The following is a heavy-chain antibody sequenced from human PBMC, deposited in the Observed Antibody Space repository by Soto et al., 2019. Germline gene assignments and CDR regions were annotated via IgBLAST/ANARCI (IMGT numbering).Heavy chain of an antibody. CDR2: ISDSGDTT. CDR1: AFTMSRYA. J-gene: IGHJ4*02. D-gene: IGHD1-1*01. CDR3: AKDKPGTTSFDD. Sequence: EVQLLESGGGLVQPGGSLRLSCAASAFTMSRYAMSWVRQAPGKWLEWVSAISDSGDTTHYADSVKGRFTISRDTSKRTLDLQMNTLRAEDTAVYDCAKDKPGTTSFDDWGQGILVIVSS. V-gene: IGHV3-23*01.